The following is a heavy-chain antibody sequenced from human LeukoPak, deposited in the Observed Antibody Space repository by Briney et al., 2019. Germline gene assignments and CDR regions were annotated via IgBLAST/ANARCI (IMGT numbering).Heavy chain of an antibody. D-gene: IGHD3-22*01. CDR1: GGTFSSYA. CDR2: IIPIFGTA. CDR3: ARGDYYDSSGYLFYFDY. J-gene: IGHJ4*02. Sequence: SVKVSCKASGGTFSSYAISWVRQAPGQGLEWMGGIIPIFGTANYAQKFQGRVTITADESTSTAYMELSSLRSEDTAVYYCARGDYYDSSGYLFYFDYWGQGTLVTVPS. V-gene: IGHV1-69*01.